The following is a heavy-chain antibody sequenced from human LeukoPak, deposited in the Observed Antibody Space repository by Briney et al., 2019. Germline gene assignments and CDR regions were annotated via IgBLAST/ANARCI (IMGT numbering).Heavy chain of an antibody. CDR2: INPDRGDS. V-gene: IGHV1-2*02. D-gene: IGHD6-6*01. CDR3: ARPYSRSSIDGFDI. CDR1: GYSFTAYY. Sequence: ASVRVSCKTSGYSFTAYYIVWVRQAPGQGLEWMGWINPDRGDSNFEQKFQGRISMTRDTPISTAYLELSSLTSDDTALYYCARPYSRSSIDGFDIWGQGTMVTVSS. J-gene: IGHJ3*02.